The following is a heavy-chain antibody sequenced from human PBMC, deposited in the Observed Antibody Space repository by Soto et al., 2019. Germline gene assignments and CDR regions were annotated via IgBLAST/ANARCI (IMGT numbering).Heavy chain of an antibody. V-gene: IGHV4-39*07. Sequence: PSETPSPTCTVSGGSPRSSSFYWGWIRQPPGKGLEWIGYIYHSGSTYYNPSLKSRVTISVDRSKNQFSLKLSSVTAADTAVYYCARVPDRWGQGTLVTVSS. D-gene: IGHD2-2*01. CDR1: GGSPRSSSFY. J-gene: IGHJ5*02. CDR3: ARVPDR. CDR2: IYHSGST.